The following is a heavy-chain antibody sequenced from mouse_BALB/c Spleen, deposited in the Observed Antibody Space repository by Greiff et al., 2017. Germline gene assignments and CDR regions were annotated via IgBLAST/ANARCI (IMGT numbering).Heavy chain of an antibody. CDR2: INPSTGYT. J-gene: IGHJ3*01. D-gene: IGHD4-1*01. CDR3: ASPNWEGFAY. V-gene: IGHV1-7*01. CDR1: GYTFTSYW. Sequence: QVQLKESGAELAKPGASVKMSCKASGYTFTSYWMHWVKQRPGQGLEWIGYINPSTGYTEYNQKFKDKATLTADKSSSTAYMQLSSLTSEDSAVYYCASPNWEGFAYWGQGTLVTVSA.